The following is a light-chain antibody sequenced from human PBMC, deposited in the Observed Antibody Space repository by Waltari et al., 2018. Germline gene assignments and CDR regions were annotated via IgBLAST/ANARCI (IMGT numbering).Light chain of an antibody. J-gene: IGKJ1*01. Sequence: SLSLSERAAPSCKASQSISKYLAWYQQKPGQAPRLLIYHASSRATGIPDGFGGSGSDTYFSLTIGSLGPEDYAVYYCQHYVRLPSTFGQGTNVEIK. CDR3: QHYVRLPST. V-gene: IGKV3-20*01. CDR2: HAS. CDR1: QSISKY.